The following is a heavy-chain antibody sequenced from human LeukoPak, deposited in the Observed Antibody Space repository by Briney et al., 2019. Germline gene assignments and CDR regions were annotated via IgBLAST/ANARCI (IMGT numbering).Heavy chain of an antibody. Sequence: SVKVSCKASGFTFTSSAMQWVRQARGQSVEWIGWIVVGSGNTNYAQKFQERVTITRDMSTSTAYMELSSLRSEDTAVYYCAAGTTVTNFVNYWGQGTLVTVSS. D-gene: IGHD4-17*01. V-gene: IGHV1-58*02. CDR3: AAGTTVTNFVNY. CDR1: GFTFTSSA. CDR2: IVVGSGNT. J-gene: IGHJ4*02.